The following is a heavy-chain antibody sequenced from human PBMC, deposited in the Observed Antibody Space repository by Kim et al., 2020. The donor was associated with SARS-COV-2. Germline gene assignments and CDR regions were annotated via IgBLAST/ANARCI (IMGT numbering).Heavy chain of an antibody. J-gene: IGHJ6*02. CDR1: GGSISSYY. CDR2: IYYSGST. V-gene: IGHV4-59*01. CDR3: ARVPYYYYGMDV. Sequence: SETLSLTCTVSGGSISSYYWSWIRQPPGKGLEWIGYIYYSGSTNYNPSLKSRVTISVDTSKNQFSLKLSSVTAADTAVYYCARVPYYYYGMDVWGQGTTVTVSS.